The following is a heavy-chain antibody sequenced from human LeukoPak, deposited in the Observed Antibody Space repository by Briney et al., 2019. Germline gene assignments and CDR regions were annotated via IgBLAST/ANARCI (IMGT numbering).Heavy chain of an antibody. CDR3: ARLAGDAFDI. J-gene: IGHJ3*02. Sequence: GESLKIFCKGSGYSFTSYWIIWVRQMPGKGLEWMGRIDPSDSYTNYSPSFQGHVTISADKSISTAYLQWSSLKASDTAMYYCARLAGDAFDIWGQGTMVTVSS. CDR2: IDPSDSYT. V-gene: IGHV5-10-1*01. CDR1: GYSFTSYW.